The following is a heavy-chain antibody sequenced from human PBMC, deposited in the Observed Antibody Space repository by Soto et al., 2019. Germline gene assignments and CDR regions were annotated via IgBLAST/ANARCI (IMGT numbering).Heavy chain of an antibody. D-gene: IGHD1-1*01. V-gene: IGHV2-70*04. CDR3: ARMNTTHSFAF. Sequence: SGPTLVNPTQTLTLTCTFSGFSLSTVGMHVSWIRQPPGKALEWLARIDWDDDKWYSPSLKTRLTISKDTSKNRVVLTMTNMDPVDTAPYSCARMNTTHSFAFWGQGTLVTVSS. CDR1: GFSLSTVGMH. J-gene: IGHJ4*02. CDR2: IDWDDDK.